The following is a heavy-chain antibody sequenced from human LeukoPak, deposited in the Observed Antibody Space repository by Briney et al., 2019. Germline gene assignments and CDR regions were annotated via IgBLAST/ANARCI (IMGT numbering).Heavy chain of an antibody. V-gene: IGHV3-30*18. Sequence: PGGSLRLSCAASGFTFSSYGMHWVRQAPGKGLEWVAVISYDGSNKYYADSVKGRFTISRDNSKNTLYLQMNSLRAEDTAVYYCAEDKVVLGAYFDYWGQGTLVTVSS. CDR2: ISYDGSNK. D-gene: IGHD2-15*01. CDR3: AEDKVVLGAYFDY. CDR1: GFTFSSYG. J-gene: IGHJ4*02.